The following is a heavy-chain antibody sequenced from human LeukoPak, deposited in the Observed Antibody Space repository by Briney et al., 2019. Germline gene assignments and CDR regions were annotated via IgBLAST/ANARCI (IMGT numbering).Heavy chain of an antibody. CDR3: AKDPPQLLWFGELSPYADY. V-gene: IGHV3-48*04. D-gene: IGHD3-10*01. J-gene: IGHJ4*02. CDR1: GFTFSDYS. CDR2: ISSSSSTI. Sequence: PGGSLRLSCAASGFTFSDYSINWVRQAPGKGLEWVSYISSSSSTIYYADSVKGRFTISRDNAKNSLYLQMNSLRAEDTAVYYCAKDPPQLLWFGELSPYADYWGQGTLVTVSS.